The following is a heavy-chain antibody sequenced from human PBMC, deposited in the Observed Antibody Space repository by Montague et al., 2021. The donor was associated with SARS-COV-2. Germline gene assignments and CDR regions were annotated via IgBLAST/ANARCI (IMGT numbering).Heavy chain of an antibody. V-gene: IGHV4-34*01. CDR3: ARGRRILLWFGELLSGGDYYGMEV. CDR2: INHSGST. Sequence: SETLSLTCAVYGGFFSGYYWSWIRQPPGKGLEWIGEINHSGSTNYNPPXXGRVTISVDTSKNQFSLKLSSVTAADTAVYYCARGRRILLWFGELLSGGDYYGMEVWGQGTTVTVSS. CDR1: GGFFSGYY. J-gene: IGHJ6*02. D-gene: IGHD3-10*01.